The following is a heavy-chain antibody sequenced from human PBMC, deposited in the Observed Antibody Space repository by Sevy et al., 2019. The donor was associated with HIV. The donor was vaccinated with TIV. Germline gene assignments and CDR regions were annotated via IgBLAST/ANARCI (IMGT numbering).Heavy chain of an antibody. CDR2: IRFDATIK. Sequence: GGSLRLSCAASGFTFSNYGMHWVRQAPGKGLEWVAFIRFDATIKYYRDSVKGRLTISRDNSKSTLYLQMNSLRAEDTAVYFCAKVLRIVEIPAAIDYYYGMDVRGQGTTVTVSS. J-gene: IGHJ6*02. CDR1: GFTFSNYG. CDR3: AKVLRIVEIPAAIDYYYGMDV. D-gene: IGHD2-2*01. V-gene: IGHV3-30*02.